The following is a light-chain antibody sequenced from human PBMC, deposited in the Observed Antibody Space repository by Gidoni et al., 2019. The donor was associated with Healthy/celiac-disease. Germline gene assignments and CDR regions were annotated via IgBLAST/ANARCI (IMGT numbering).Light chain of an antibody. CDR2: AAS. V-gene: IGKV1-9*01. J-gene: IGKJ4*01. CDR1: QGISSY. CDR3: QQLNSYLLT. Sequence: DIQLTPSPSFLSASVGDRVTITCRASQGISSYLSWYQQKPGKAPKLLIYAASTLQSGVPSRFSGSGSGTEFTLTISSLQPEEFATYYSQQLNSYLLTFGGGTKVEIK.